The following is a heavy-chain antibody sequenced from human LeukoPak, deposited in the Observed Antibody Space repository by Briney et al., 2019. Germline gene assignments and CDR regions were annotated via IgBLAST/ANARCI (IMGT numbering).Heavy chain of an antibody. Sequence: PGGSLRLSCAASGFTFSSYSMNWVRQAPGKGLEWVSYISSSSSTIYYADSVKGRFTISRDNAKNSLYLQMNSLRAEDTAVYYCAKHISTTAQVGTWFDPWGQGTLDTVSS. D-gene: IGHD4-17*01. CDR1: GFTFSSYS. J-gene: IGHJ5*02. V-gene: IGHV3-48*01. CDR3: AKHISTTAQVGTWFDP. CDR2: ISSSSSTI.